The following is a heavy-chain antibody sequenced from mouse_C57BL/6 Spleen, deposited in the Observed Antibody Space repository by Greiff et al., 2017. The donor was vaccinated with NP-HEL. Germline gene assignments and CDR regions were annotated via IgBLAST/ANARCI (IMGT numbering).Heavy chain of an antibody. CDR1: GFTFSDYG. V-gene: IGHV5-17*01. D-gene: IGHD1-1*01. J-gene: IGHJ2*01. Sequence: EVRVVESGGGLVKPGGSLKLSCAASGFTFSDYGMHWVRQAPEKGLEWVAYISSGSSTIYYADTVKGRFTISRDNAKNTLFRQMTSLRSEDTAMYYCAREGGYGSLYWGQGTTLTVSS. CDR2: ISSGSSTI. CDR3: AREGGYGSLY.